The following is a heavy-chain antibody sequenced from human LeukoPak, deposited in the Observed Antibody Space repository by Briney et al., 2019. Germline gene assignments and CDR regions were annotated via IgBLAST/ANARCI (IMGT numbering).Heavy chain of an antibody. D-gene: IGHD6-19*01. CDR3: ARDPYSSGWTTYYFDY. Sequence: SETLSLTCTVSGGSISSYYWSWIRQPPGKGLEWIGYVYYSGSTNYNPSLKSRVTISVDTSKNQFSLKLRSVTAADTAVYYCARDPYSSGWTTYYFDYWGLGTLVTVSS. CDR1: GGSISSYY. CDR2: VYYSGST. V-gene: IGHV4-59*01. J-gene: IGHJ4*02.